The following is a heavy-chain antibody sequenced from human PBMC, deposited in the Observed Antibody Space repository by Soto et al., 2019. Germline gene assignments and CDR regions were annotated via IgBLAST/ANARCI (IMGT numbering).Heavy chain of an antibody. CDR1: GYTFTSYG. V-gene: IGHV1-18*01. CDR3: ARQTFGGDCSSTSCKAFDY. CDR2: ISAYNGNT. Sequence: ASVKVSCKASGYTFTSYGISWVRQAPGQGLEWMGWISAYNGNTNYAQKLQGRVTMTTDTSTSTAYMELRSLRSDDTAVYYCARQTFGGDCSSTSCKAFDYWGQGTLVTVSS. J-gene: IGHJ4*02. D-gene: IGHD2-2*01.